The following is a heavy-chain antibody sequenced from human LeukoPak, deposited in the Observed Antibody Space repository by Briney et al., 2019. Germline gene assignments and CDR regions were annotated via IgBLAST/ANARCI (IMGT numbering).Heavy chain of an antibody. V-gene: IGHV1-8*01. J-gene: IGHJ4*02. CDR2: MNPNSGNT. CDR3: ARRFYDNLTGHTWYDY. D-gene: IGHD3-9*01. CDR1: GYTLTSVD. Sequence: ASVKVSCKTSGYTLTSVDIYWVRQATGQGLEWMGWMNPNSGNTGYAQTFQGKLTMTRNTSIKTAYMELSSLRSEDTAVYYCARRFYDNLTGHTWYDYWGQGTLVTVSS.